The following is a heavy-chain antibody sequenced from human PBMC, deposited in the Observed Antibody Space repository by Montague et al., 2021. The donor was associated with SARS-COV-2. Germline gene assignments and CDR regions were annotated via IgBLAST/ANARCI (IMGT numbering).Heavy chain of an antibody. D-gene: IGHD3-22*01. CDR3: ASLNYYDSSGYYSGGTPDEYFQH. Sequence: SLRLSCAASGFTFSSYEMNWVRQAPGKGLEWVSYISSSGSTIYYADSVKGRFTISRDNAKNSLYLQMNSLRAEDTAVYYCASLNYYDSSGYYSGGTPDEYFQHRGQGTLVTVSS. V-gene: IGHV3-48*03. CDR1: GFTFSSYE. J-gene: IGHJ1*01. CDR2: ISSSGSTI.